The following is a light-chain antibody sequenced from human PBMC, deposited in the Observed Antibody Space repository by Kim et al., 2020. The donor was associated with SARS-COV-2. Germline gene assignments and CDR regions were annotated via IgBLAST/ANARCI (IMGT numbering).Light chain of an antibody. CDR1: KLGDKY. CDR2: QDS. Sequence: LFPGQTASNTCSGDKLGDKYACWYQQKPGQSPVLVIYQDSKRPSGIPERFSGSNSGNTATLTISGTQAMDETDYYCQAWDSSTVVFGGGTQLTVL. J-gene: IGLJ2*01. V-gene: IGLV3-1*01. CDR3: QAWDSSTVV.